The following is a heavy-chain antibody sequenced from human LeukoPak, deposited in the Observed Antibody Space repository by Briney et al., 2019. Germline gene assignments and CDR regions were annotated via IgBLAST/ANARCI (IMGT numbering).Heavy chain of an antibody. V-gene: IGHV3-23*01. J-gene: IGHJ4*02. CDR3: AKDSSAWGGDY. D-gene: IGHD6-19*01. CDR2: ISATGGTT. Sequence: AGGSLRLSCAASGFTFSSYGMSWVRQAPGKGLEWVSAISATGGTTYYADSVKGRFIISRDNSKNTLYLQMNSLRPEDTAVYYCAKDSSAWGGDYWGQGTLVTVSS. CDR1: GFTFSSYG.